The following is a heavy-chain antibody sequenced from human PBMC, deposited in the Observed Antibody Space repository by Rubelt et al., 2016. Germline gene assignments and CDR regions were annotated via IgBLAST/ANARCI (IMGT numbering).Heavy chain of an antibody. CDR2: ISGSGGST. Sequence: LVQPGGSLRLSCAASGFTFSSYAMSWVRQAPGKGLEWVSAISGSGGSTYYADSVKGRFTISRDHSKNTLYLQMNSLRAEDTAVYYWSASAPTLFPLVSCENSPSDQLIVAVGCLGPDV. CDR1: GFTFSSYA. J-gene: IGHJ6*01. V-gene: IGHV3-23*01. D-gene: IGHD6-19*01. CDR3: SASAPTLFPLVSCENSPSDQLIVAVGCLGPDV.